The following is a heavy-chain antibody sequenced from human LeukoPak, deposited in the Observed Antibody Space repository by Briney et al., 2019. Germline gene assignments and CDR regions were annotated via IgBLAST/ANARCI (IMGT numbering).Heavy chain of an antibody. J-gene: IGHJ3*02. V-gene: IGHV4-59*01. CDR3: ARGEYYYDSSGYGRGRAFDI. D-gene: IGHD3-22*01. CDR1: GGSISSYY. CDR2: IYYSGST. Sequence: PSETLSLTCTVSGGSISSYYWSWIRQPPGKGLEWIGYIYYSGSTNYNPSLKSRVTISVDTSKNQFSLKLSSVTAADTAVYYCARGEYYYDSSGYGRGRAFDIWGQGTMVTVSS.